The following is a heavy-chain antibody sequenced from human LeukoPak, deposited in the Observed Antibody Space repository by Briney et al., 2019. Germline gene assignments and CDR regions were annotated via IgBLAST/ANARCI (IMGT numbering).Heavy chain of an antibody. CDR2: IYYSGST. Sequence: SQTLSLTCTVSGGSISSGGYYWSWIRQHPGKGLEWIGYIYYSGSTYYNPSLKSRVTISVDTSKYQFSLKLSSVTAADTAVYYCARAGRNYDILTGYYNTQFDYWGQGTLVTVSS. J-gene: IGHJ4*02. D-gene: IGHD3-9*01. V-gene: IGHV4-31*03. CDR1: GGSISSGGYY. CDR3: ARAGRNYDILTGYYNTQFDY.